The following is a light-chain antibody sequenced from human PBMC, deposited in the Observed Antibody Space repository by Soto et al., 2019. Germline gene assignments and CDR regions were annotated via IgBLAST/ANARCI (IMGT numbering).Light chain of an antibody. CDR3: QAWDSSTFYV. J-gene: IGLJ1*01. CDR2: QDT. CDR1: KLGDKY. V-gene: IGLV3-1*01. Sequence: SYELTQPPSVSVSPGQTATITCSGDKLGDKYASWYQQKPGQVPVQVIYQDTKRPSGIPDRFSGSNSGNTATLTISGTQALDEADYYCQAWDSSTFYVFGSGTKLTVL.